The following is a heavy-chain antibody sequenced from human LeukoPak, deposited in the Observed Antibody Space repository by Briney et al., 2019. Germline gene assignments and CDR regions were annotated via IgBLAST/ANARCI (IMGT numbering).Heavy chain of an antibody. CDR1: GYTFTGYY. Sequence: ASVKVSCKASGYTFTGYYMHRVRQAPGQGLEWMGWINTHSGGTNYAQKFQGRVTMTRDTSISTAYMELSRLRSDDTAVYYCARVGRGYSYGYFDYWGQGTLVTVSS. V-gene: IGHV1-2*02. CDR3: ARVGRGYSYGYFDY. D-gene: IGHD5-18*01. J-gene: IGHJ4*02. CDR2: INTHSGGT.